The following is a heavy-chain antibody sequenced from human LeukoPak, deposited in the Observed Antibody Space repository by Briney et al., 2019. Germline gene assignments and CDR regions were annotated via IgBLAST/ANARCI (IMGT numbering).Heavy chain of an antibody. J-gene: IGHJ6*03. V-gene: IGHV3-23*01. CDR2: FSGSGYST. CDR3: AKDGGEYYDILTGYYPRLYYMDV. Sequence: GGSLRLSCAASGFTFSSYGMSWVRQAPGKRLEWVSTFSGSGYSTYYADSVKGRFTISRDSSKNTLYLQMNSLRAEDTAVYYCAKDGGEYYDILTGYYPRLYYMDVWGKGTTVTISS. D-gene: IGHD3-9*01. CDR1: GFTFSSYG.